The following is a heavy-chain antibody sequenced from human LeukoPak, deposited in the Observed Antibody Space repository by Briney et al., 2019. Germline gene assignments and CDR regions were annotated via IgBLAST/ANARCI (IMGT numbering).Heavy chain of an antibody. Sequence: PGGSLRLSCAASGFTFSDYYMSWIRQAPGKGLEWVSYISSSSSYTNYADSVKGRFTISRDNAKNSLYLQMNSLRAEDTAVYYCAKDAHYDILTGYLGAFDIWGQGTMVTVSS. J-gene: IGHJ3*02. D-gene: IGHD3-9*01. V-gene: IGHV3-11*05. CDR2: ISSSSSYT. CDR1: GFTFSDYY. CDR3: AKDAHYDILTGYLGAFDI.